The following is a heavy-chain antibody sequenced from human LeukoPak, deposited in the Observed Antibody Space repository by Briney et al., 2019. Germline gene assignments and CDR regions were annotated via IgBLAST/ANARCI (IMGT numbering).Heavy chain of an antibody. D-gene: IGHD3-10*01. CDR3: ARVLRYGSGSYYNH. V-gene: IGHV3-30*04. J-gene: IGHJ4*02. Sequence: PGRSLRLSCSASGFTFSSYAMHWVRQAPGKGLEWVAVISYNGRNQNYADPVQGRFTISRDNAKNSLYLQMNSLRAEDTAVYYCARVLRYGSGSYYNHWGQGTLVTVSS. CDR2: ISYNGRNQ. CDR1: GFTFSSYA.